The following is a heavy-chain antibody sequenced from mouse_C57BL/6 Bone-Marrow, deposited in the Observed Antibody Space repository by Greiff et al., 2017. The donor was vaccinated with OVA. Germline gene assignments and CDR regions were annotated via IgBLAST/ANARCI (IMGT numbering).Heavy chain of an antibody. J-gene: IGHJ2*01. V-gene: IGHV14-4*01. CDR2: IDPENGDT. CDR1: GFNIKDDY. Sequence: VQLQQSGAELVRPGASVKLSCTASGFNIKDDYMHWVKQRPEQGLEWIGWIDPENGDTEYASKFQGKATITADTSSNTAYLQLSSLTSEDTAVYYCTTGGVCGWGKGTTLTVSS. CDR3: TTGGVCG.